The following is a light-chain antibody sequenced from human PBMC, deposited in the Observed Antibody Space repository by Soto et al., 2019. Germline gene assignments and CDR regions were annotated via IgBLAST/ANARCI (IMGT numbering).Light chain of an antibody. CDR2: DAS. Sequence: EVVLTQSPATLSLSPGERAALSCRASQSVSSYLAWYQQKPGQAPRLLIYDASNRATGIAARFSGSGSGTDFTLTISSLEPEDFGVYYCQHRSSWPITFGQGTRLEIK. J-gene: IGKJ5*01. CDR1: QSVSSY. CDR3: QHRSSWPIT. V-gene: IGKV3-11*01.